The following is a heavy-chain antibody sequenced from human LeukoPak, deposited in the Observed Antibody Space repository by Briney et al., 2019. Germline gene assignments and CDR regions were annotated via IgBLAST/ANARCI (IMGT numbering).Heavy chain of an antibody. CDR1: GFTFSSYA. D-gene: IGHD3-10*01. V-gene: IGHV3-23*01. J-gene: IGHJ6*03. Sequence: GGSLRLSCAASGFTFSSYAMSWVRQAPGKGLEWVSAISGSGGSTYYADSVKGRFTISRDNSKNTLYLQMNSLRAEDTAVYYCATAPESGGVRGWDYYYYYYMDVWGKGTTVTVSS. CDR2: ISGSGGST. CDR3: ATAPESGGVRGWDYYYYYYMDV.